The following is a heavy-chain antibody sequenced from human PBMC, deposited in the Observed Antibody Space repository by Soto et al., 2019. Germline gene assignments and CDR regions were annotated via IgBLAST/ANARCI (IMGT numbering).Heavy chain of an antibody. J-gene: IGHJ6*02. CDR1: GGSFSGYY. Sequence: PSETLSLTCAVYGGSFSGYYWSWIRQPPGKGLEWIGEINRSGSTNYNPSLKSRVTISVDTSKNQFSLKLSSVTAADTAVYYCARGRYYDFWSGYWTNYYGMDVWGQGTTVTVSS. CDR2: INRSGST. CDR3: ARGRYYDFWSGYWTNYYGMDV. V-gene: IGHV4-34*01. D-gene: IGHD3-3*01.